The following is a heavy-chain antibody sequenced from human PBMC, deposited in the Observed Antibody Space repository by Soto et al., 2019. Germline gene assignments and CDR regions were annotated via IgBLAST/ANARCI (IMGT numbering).Heavy chain of an antibody. Sequence: EVQLVESGGGLVQPGGSLRLSCAASGFTFSSYWMHWVRQAPGKGLVWVSRINGDGGTTNYADSVKGRFTISRDNAKNPLFLQMNSLRVEDPAVYYCAGVGGSSWNWGQEPWSPSPQ. CDR1: GFTFSSYW. CDR3: AGVGGSSWN. V-gene: IGHV3-74*01. D-gene: IGHD6-6*01. CDR2: INGDGGTT. J-gene: IGHJ4*02.